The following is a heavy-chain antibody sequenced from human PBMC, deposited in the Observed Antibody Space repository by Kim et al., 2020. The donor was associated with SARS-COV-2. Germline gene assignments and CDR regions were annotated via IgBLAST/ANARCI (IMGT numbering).Heavy chain of an antibody. D-gene: IGHD3-22*01. CDR3: ARGMVVNGYYGLDC. CDR2: INYDGST. V-gene: IGHV4-34*01. J-gene: IGHJ6*02. CDR1: GGSFTGNY. Sequence: SVTLSLTCAVYGGSFTGNYWTWIRQSPGKGLEWIGEINYDGSTNYNPSLKSRVTMSVDTSKNQFSLNLSSVTAADTAVFYCARGMVVNGYYGLDCWGQGT.